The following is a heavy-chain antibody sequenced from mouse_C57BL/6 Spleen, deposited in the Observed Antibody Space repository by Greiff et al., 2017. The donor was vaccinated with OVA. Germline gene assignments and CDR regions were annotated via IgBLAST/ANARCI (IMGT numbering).Heavy chain of an antibody. CDR3: ARSDYGRGAMDY. V-gene: IGHV1-64*01. J-gene: IGHJ4*01. D-gene: IGHD1-1*01. CDR2: IHPNSGST. CDR1: GYTFTSYW. Sequence: QVQLQQSGAELVKPGASVKLSCKASGYTFTSYWMHWVKQRPGQGLEWIGMIHPNSGSTNYNEKFKSKATLTVDKSSSTAYMQLSSLTSEDSAVYYCARSDYGRGAMDYWGQGTSVTVSS.